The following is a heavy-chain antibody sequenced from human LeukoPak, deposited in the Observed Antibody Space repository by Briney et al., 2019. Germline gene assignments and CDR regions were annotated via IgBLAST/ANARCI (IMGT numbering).Heavy chain of an antibody. CDR2: INHSGST. V-gene: IGHV4-34*01. CDR3: ARGPTVGLLWFGGYVDY. CDR1: GGSFSGYY. Sequence: SENLSLTCDVYGGSFSGYYWSWIRQPPGKGLEWIGEINHSGSTNYNPSLKSRVTISVDTSKNQFSLKLSSVTAADTAVYYCARGPTVGLLWFGGYVDYWGQGTLVTVSS. J-gene: IGHJ4*02. D-gene: IGHD3-10*01.